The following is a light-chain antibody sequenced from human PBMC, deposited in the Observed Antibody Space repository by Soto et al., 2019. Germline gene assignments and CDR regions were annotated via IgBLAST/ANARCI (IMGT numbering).Light chain of an antibody. CDR1: QSLLHSNGYND. Sequence: DIVMTQSPLSLPVTPGEPASISCRSSQSLLHSNGYNDLDWYLQKPGQSPQLLIYLTYNRASGVPDRFSGSGSGTDFTLKISRGEAEDVGVYYCMQALQTPLTFGEGPKVEIK. J-gene: IGKJ1*01. CDR3: MQALQTPLT. CDR2: LTY. V-gene: IGKV2-28*01.